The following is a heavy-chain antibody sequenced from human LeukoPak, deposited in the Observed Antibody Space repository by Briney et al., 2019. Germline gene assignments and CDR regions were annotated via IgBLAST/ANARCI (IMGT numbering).Heavy chain of an antibody. CDR2: ISSGGSTT. CDR3: ARQAYGGPPNDAFNM. CDR1: GFSFSDYY. D-gene: IGHD4-23*01. Sequence: GGSLRLSCAASGFSFSDYYMSWIRQAPGMGLEWVSHISSGGSTTLYADSVKGRFSISRDNAKNSLYLQMNSLGAEDTAVYYCARQAYGGPPNDAFNMWGQGTMVTVSS. V-gene: IGHV3-11*01. J-gene: IGHJ3*02.